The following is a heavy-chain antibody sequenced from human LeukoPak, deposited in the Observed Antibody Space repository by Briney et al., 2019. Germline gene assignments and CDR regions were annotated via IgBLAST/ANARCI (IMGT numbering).Heavy chain of an antibody. CDR1: GFTFSSYG. CDR2: ISYDGSNK. D-gene: IGHD4-17*01. CDR3: ATETTVTPCY. J-gene: IGHJ4*02. Sequence: GGSLRLSCAASGFTFSSYGMHWVRQAPGKGLEWVAVISYDGSNKYYADSVKGRFTISRDNSKNTLYLQMNSLRAEDTAVCYCATETTVTPCYWGQGTLVTVSS. V-gene: IGHV3-30*03.